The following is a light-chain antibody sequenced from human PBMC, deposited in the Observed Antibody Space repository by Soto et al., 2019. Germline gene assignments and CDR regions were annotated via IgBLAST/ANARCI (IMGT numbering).Light chain of an antibody. CDR3: QSYDSSLSGVV. CDR1: SSNIGAGYD. J-gene: IGLJ2*01. CDR2: FNS. V-gene: IGLV1-40*01. Sequence: QSVLTQPPSVSGAPGQRVTISCTGSSSNIGAGYDVHWYQQLPGTAPKLLLYFNSNRPSGVPDRFSGSKSGTSASLAITGLQAEDEADYYCQSYDSSLSGVVFGGGTQLTVL.